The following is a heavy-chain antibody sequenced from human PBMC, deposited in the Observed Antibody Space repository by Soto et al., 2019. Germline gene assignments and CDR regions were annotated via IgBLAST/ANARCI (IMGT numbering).Heavy chain of an antibody. CDR3: ARDYYDSSGYLDPLDY. V-gene: IGHV3-21*01. J-gene: IGHJ4*02. CDR2: ISSSSSYI. CDR1: GFTFSSYS. D-gene: IGHD3-22*01. Sequence: GGSLRLSCAASGFTFSSYSMNWVRQAPGKGLEWVSSISSSSSYIYYADSVKGRFTISRDNAKNSLYLQMNSLRAEDTAVYYCARDYYDSSGYLDPLDYWGQGTLVTVSS.